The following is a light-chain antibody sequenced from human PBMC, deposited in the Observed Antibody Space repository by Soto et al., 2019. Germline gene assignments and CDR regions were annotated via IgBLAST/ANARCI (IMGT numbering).Light chain of an antibody. Sequence: EIALTQSPGTLSLSPGERATLSCRASQSVTSSYLAWYQQKPGQAPRLLIYGASSRATGIPDRFSGSGSGTDFTLAISSLEPEDFAVYYCQQYGNSPRTFGQGTKVEIK. CDR3: QQYGNSPRT. J-gene: IGKJ1*01. V-gene: IGKV3-20*01. CDR2: GAS. CDR1: QSVTSSY.